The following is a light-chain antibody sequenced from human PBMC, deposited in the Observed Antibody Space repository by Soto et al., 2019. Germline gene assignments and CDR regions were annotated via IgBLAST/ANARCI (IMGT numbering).Light chain of an antibody. CDR1: QSIASR. J-gene: IGKJ1*01. Sequence: DIQMTQSPSTLSASVGDRVTITCRASQSIASRLAWYQQKPGKAPKLLIFDASSLERGVPSRFSGGGSGAEFTLTISSLQPDDFATYYCQQYNTYPWTFGQGTKVEIK. CDR2: DAS. CDR3: QQYNTYPWT. V-gene: IGKV1-5*01.